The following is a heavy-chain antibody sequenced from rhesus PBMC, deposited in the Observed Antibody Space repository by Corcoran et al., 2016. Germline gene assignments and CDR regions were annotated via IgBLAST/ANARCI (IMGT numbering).Heavy chain of an antibody. V-gene: IGHV2-95*01. CDR1: GFSISTTGTG. D-gene: IGHD1-44*01. Sequence: QVTLKESGPALVKPTQTLTLTCTFSGFSISTTGTGVGWIRQPPGKALEWLASLYWNDSKYYSTSLKSRLTISKDTSKNQVVLTMTNMDPVDTATYYCARIVGTTRFDYWGQGVLVTVAS. J-gene: IGHJ4*01. CDR3: ARIVGTTRFDY. CDR2: LYWNDSK.